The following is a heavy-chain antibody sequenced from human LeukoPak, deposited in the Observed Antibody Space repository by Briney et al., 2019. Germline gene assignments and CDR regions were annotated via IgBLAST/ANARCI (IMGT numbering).Heavy chain of an antibody. CDR3: ARDGGIALPFDY. CDR2: INSDGSST. Sequence: GGSLRLSCAASGFTFSSYWMHWVRQAPGKGLVWVSRINSDGSSTSYADSVKGRFTISRDNAKNPLYLQMNSLRAEDTAVCYCARDGGIALPFDYWGQGTLVTVSS. D-gene: IGHD6-13*01. CDR1: GFTFSSYW. J-gene: IGHJ4*02. V-gene: IGHV3-74*01.